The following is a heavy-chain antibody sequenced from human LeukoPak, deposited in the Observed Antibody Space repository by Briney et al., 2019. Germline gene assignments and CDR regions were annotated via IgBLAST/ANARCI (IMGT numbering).Heavy chain of an antibody. J-gene: IGHJ4*02. CDR1: GGSISSYY. CDR2: TYYSGST. CDR3: ARDGVYSGYDYYFDY. Sequence: SETLSLTCTVSGGSISSYYWSWIRQPPGKGLEWIGYTYYSGSTSYNPSLKSRVTISVDTSKNQFSLKLSSVTAADTAVYYCARDGVYSGYDYYFDYWGQGTLVTVSS. D-gene: IGHD5-12*01. V-gene: IGHV4-59*01.